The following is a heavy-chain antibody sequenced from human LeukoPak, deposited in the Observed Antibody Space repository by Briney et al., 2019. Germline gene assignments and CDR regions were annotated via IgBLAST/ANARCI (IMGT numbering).Heavy chain of an antibody. V-gene: IGHV3-48*03. CDR1: GFTFSSYE. J-gene: IGHJ3*02. D-gene: IGHD3-22*01. CDR2: ISSRGSTI. CDR3: ARGPFPYYYDSSGYRKRAFDI. Sequence: PGGSLRLSCAASGFTFSSYEMNWVRQAPGKGLEWVSYISSRGSTIYYADYVKCRFTVSRHNAKHSLFLQMKSLRAEDAAAYSCARGPFPYYYDSSGYRKRAFDIWGQGTMVTVSS.